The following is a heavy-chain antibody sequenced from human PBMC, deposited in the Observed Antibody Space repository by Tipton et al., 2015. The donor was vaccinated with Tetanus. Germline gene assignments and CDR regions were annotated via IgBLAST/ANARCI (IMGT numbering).Heavy chain of an antibody. V-gene: IGHV1-69*01. Sequence: QSGAEVKKPGSSGKVSCKFSGGTFSTFPINWVRQAPGQGLEWMGQIIPVFGTPNYAHNFQGRVTITADESTSTAYLEVNSLRSEDTAFYYCARGEAAGMQGFGYWGXGPQVTASS. CDR1: GGTFSTFP. CDR2: IIPVFGTP. CDR3: ARGEAAGMQGFGY. J-gene: IGHJ4*02. D-gene: IGHD6-13*01.